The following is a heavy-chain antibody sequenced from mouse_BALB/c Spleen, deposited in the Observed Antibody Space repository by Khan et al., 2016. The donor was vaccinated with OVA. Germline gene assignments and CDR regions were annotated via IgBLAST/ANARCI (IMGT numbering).Heavy chain of an antibody. CDR1: GFTFSNYA. CDR3: ARDYWFTY. V-gene: IGHV5-6-5*01. CDR2: ISTGGST. Sequence: VQLVQSGGGLVKPGGSLKFSCAASGFTFSNYAMPWVRQTPEQSLEWVASISTGGSTYYSDSVKGRFTIFRDNAWYILYLQMSSSRSEDTAMYYCARDYWFTYWGQGTLVTVSA. J-gene: IGHJ3*01.